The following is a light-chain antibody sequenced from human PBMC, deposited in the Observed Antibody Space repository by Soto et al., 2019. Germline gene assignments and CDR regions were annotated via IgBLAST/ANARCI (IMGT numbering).Light chain of an antibody. Sequence: DIQMTQSPSSLSASVGDRVTITCRASQTISSYLNWYQQTPGRAPKLLIYAASSLQGGVPSRFSGSVSGTDFTLTISSLQPEDSATFYCQQTYSTPSTWTFGQGTKVAIK. CDR3: QQTYSTPSTWT. V-gene: IGKV1-39*01. CDR1: QTISSY. CDR2: AAS. J-gene: IGKJ1*01.